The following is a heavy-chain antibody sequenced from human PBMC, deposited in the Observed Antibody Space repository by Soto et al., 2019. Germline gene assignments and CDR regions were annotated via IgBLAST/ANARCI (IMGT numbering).Heavy chain of an antibody. CDR2: INAGNGNT. Sequence: QVQLVQSGAEVKKPGASVKVSCKASGYTFTSYAMHWVRQAPGQRLEWMGWINAGNGNTKYSQKFQGRVTITRDTSASTAYMELSSLRSEDTAVYYCASDLGYCSSTSCYGDYYYYYGMDGWGQGTTVTVSS. J-gene: IGHJ6*02. CDR1: GYTFTSYA. CDR3: ASDLGYCSSTSCYGDYYYYYGMDG. V-gene: IGHV1-3*01. D-gene: IGHD2-2*01.